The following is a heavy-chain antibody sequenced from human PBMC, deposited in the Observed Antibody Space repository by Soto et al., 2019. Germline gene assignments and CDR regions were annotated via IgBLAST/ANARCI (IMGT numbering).Heavy chain of an antibody. D-gene: IGHD6-6*01. Sequence: GGSLRLSCAASGFTFSSYGMHWVRQAPGKGLEWVAVISYDGSNKYYADSVKGRFTISRDNSKNTLYLQMNSLRAEDTAVYYCAREYSSSWLSYYYGMDVWGQGTTVTVSS. J-gene: IGHJ6*02. CDR1: GFTFSSYG. V-gene: IGHV3-30*03. CDR2: ISYDGSNK. CDR3: AREYSSSWLSYYYGMDV.